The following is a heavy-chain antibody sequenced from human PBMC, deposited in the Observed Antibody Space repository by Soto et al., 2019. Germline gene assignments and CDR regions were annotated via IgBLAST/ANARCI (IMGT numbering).Heavy chain of an antibody. D-gene: IGHD3-22*01. CDR2: INHSGRV. J-gene: IGHJ5*01. CDR3: STRAYDTNGYYRFDP. V-gene: IGHV4-34*01. CDR1: GGSFSGHS. Sequence: QVQLQQWGAGLLKPSETLSLTCAVYGGSFSGHSWTWIRQSPGKGLEWIGDINHSGRVNYSPSLKSRVTISLDTSKNQFSLTLSAVTAADTAMYYCSTRAYDTNGYYRFDPWGQGTLGTVSS.